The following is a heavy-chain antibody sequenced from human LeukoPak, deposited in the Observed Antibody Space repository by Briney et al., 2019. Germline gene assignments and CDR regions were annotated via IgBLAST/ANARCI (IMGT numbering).Heavy chain of an antibody. J-gene: IGHJ4*02. D-gene: IGHD3-22*01. V-gene: IGHV4-31*11. CDR2: IYYSGST. CDR3: AREVGYDSSGYYLDY. Sequence: PSQTLSLTCAVSGGSISSGGYFWSWIRQPPGKGLEWIGYIYYSGSTYYNPSLKSRVTISVDTSKNQFSLKLSSVTAADTAVYYCAREVGYDSSGYYLDYWGQGTLVTVSS. CDR1: GGSISSGGYF.